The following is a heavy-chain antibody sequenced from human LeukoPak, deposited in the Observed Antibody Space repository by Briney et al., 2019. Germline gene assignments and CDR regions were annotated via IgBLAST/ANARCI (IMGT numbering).Heavy chain of an antibody. J-gene: IGHJ1*01. CDR2: ISWNSGSI. Sequence: SGGGVVQPGGSLRLSCAASGFTFDDYATHWVRQAPGKGLEWVSGISWNSGSIGYADSVKGRFTISRDNAKNSLYLQMNSLRAEDTALYYCAKDAQWELEYFQHWGQGTLVTVSS. CDR1: GFTFDDYA. V-gene: IGHV3-9*01. CDR3: AKDAQWELEYFQH. D-gene: IGHD1-26*01.